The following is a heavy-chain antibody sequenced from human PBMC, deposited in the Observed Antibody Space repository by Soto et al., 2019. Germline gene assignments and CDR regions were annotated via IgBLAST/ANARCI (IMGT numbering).Heavy chain of an antibody. CDR3: ARSPQYCSSTNCRAYFDC. CDR1: GFTFDNYA. CDR2: ISWNSGNT. J-gene: IGHJ4*02. D-gene: IGHD2-2*01. Sequence: EVQLVESGGGLVQPDRSLRLSCAASGFTFDNYAMHWVRQAPGKGLEWVSSISWNSGNTDYAGSVKGRFIISRDSAKNSLYLQMNSLRAEDTALYYCARSPQYCSSTNCRAYFDCWGQGTLVTVSS. V-gene: IGHV3-9*01.